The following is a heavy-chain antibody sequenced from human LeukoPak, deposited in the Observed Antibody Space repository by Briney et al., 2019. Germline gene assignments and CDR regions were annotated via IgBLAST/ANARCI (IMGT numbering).Heavy chain of an antibody. V-gene: IGHV3-7*03. Sequence: GGSLRLSCAASGFTFSNYWMSWVRQAPGKGLEWVANIKQDGSDKFYVDSVKGRFTISRDNAKNSLYLQMNSLRAEDTALYYCARGIGDDYWGQGTLVTVSS. CDR3: ARGIGDDY. CDR2: IKQDGSDK. D-gene: IGHD2-15*01. J-gene: IGHJ4*02. CDR1: GFTFSNYW.